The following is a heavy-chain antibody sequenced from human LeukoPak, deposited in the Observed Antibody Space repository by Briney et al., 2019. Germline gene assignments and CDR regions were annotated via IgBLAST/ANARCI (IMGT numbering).Heavy chain of an antibody. CDR2: IYYSGST. CDR1: GGSISSYY. J-gene: IGHJ4*02. D-gene: IGHD6-19*01. V-gene: IGHV4-59*12. CDR3: ARVKKSDNSGWYYDY. Sequence: PSETLSLTCTVSGGSISSYYWSWIRQPPGKGLEYIGYIYYSGSTNYNPSLKSRLTISVDTSKNQFSLKVSSVTAADTAVYYCARVKKSDNSGWYYDYWGQGTLVTVSS.